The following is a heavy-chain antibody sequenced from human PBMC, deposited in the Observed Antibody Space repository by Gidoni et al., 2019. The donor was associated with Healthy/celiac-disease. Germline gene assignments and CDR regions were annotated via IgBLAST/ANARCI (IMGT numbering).Heavy chain of an antibody. CDR2: IYHSGST. Sequence: QLPLQESGSGLVKPSQPLSLTCAVSGGSISSGGYSWSWIRQPPGKGLEWIGYIYHSGSTDYKPSLKSGVTISEDRSKSQFSLKRSSVSAAETAVYYCARDMGGYCSGGSCQEGDGMDVWGQGTTVTVSS. CDR1: GGSISSGGYS. J-gene: IGHJ6*02. V-gene: IGHV4-30-2*01. D-gene: IGHD2-15*01. CDR3: ARDMGGYCSGGSCQEGDGMDV.